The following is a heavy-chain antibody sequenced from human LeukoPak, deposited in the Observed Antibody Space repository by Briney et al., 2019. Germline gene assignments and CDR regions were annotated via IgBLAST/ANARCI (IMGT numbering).Heavy chain of an antibody. CDR3: ARDSASYGRFDY. Sequence: GGSLRLSCAASGFTFDDYTMHWVRQAPGKGLEWVSLISWDGGSTYYADSVKGRFTISRDDSKNTLYLQMNSLRAEDTAVYFCARDSASYGRFDYWGQGTLVTVSS. J-gene: IGHJ4*02. CDR1: GFTFDDYT. CDR2: ISWDGGST. D-gene: IGHD5-18*01. V-gene: IGHV3-43*01.